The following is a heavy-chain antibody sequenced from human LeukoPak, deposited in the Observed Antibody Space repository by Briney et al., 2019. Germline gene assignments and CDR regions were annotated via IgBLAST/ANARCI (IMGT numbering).Heavy chain of an antibody. D-gene: IGHD6-13*01. CDR3: AKGQQLVTFDY. Sequence: GGSLRLSCAASGFTFSDYYMSWIRQAPGKGLEWVSFIYSGGSTYYADSVKGRFTISRDNSKNTLYLQMNSLRAEDTAVYYCAKGQQLVTFDYWGQGTLVTVSS. V-gene: IGHV3-53*01. J-gene: IGHJ4*02. CDR2: IYSGGST. CDR1: GFTFSDYY.